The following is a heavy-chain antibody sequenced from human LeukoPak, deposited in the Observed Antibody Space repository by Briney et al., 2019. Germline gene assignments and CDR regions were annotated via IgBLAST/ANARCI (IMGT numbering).Heavy chain of an antibody. Sequence: PSETLSLTCIVSGGSLSSNYCNWIRQPAGKGLEWIGRISSSGSINYNPSLQSRVTMSVNTSKNQFSLKLSSVTAADTAIYYCANTPYDDYNNWFDPWGLGVLVTVSS. V-gene: IGHV4-4*07. D-gene: IGHD4-17*01. CDR1: GGSLSSNY. CDR3: ANTPYDDYNNWFDP. CDR2: ISSSGSI. J-gene: IGHJ5*02.